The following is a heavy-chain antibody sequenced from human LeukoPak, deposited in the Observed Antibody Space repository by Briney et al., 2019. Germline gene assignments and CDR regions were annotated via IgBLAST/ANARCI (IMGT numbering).Heavy chain of an antibody. CDR1: GFTFSSYS. CDR2: ISSSSSYI. Sequence: GGSLRLSCAASGFTFSSYSMNWVSQAPGKGLEWVSSISSSSSYIYYADSVKGRFTISRDNAKNSLYLQMNSLRAEDTAVYYCASNYYDSAGRVYWGQGTLVTVSS. CDR3: ASNYYDSAGRVY. J-gene: IGHJ4*02. V-gene: IGHV3-21*01. D-gene: IGHD3-22*01.